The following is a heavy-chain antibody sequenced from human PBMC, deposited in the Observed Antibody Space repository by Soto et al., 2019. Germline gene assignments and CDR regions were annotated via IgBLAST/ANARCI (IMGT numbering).Heavy chain of an antibody. CDR1: GFTFSPYW. CDR2: IDPGDSNT. D-gene: IGHD2-8*01. J-gene: IGHJ6*02. Sequence: PGGSLRLFCAASGFTFSPYWMHWIRQVPGKGLEWMGRIDPGDSNTNYSPSFQGHVTLSVDKSIGTAYLQWSSLKASDTAIYYCARQGVYFYYCMDVWGHVTSFTVSS. CDR3: ARQGVYFYYCMDV. V-gene: IGHV5-10-1*01.